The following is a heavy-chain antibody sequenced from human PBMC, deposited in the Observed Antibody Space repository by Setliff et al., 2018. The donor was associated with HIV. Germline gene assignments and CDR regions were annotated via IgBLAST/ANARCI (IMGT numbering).Heavy chain of an antibody. J-gene: IGHJ4*01. CDR1: GYTFTTYP. CDR3: ARNQGDSSGWYAGDF. D-gene: IGHD6-19*01. V-gene: IGHV1-46*01. Sequence: VKVSCKASGYTFTTYPMHWVRQAPGQGLEWMWVINTSGGSAGYAEKFRGRVTMTRDTSTNTVYMDLRNLRSEDTAVYYCARNQGDSSGWYAGDFWGHGTLFTVSS. CDR2: INTSGGSA.